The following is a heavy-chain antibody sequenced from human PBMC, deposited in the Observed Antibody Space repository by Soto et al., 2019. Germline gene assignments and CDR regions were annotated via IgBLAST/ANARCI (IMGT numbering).Heavy chain of an antibody. CDR1: GGIFSSYA. Sequence: SVKVSCKASGGIFSSYAISWLRQAPGQGLEWMGAVIPILGQAYYAQNFQDRVTITADESTRTAYMDLISLRSDDTAVYFCATVGGAGAPPGADFWGQGTLVTVSS. CDR3: ATVGGAGAPPGADF. D-gene: IGHD1-26*01. J-gene: IGHJ4*02. CDR2: VIPILGQA. V-gene: IGHV1-69*13.